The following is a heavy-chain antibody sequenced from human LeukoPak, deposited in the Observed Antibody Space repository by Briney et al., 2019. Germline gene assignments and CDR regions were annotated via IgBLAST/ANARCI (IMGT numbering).Heavy chain of an antibody. CDR1: GGTFSSYA. D-gene: IGHD3-22*01. CDR3: ARGDFGGYYDSSGYHDAFDN. Sequence: SVKVSCKASGGTFSSYAISWVRQAPGQGLEWMGGIIPIFGTANYAQKFQGRVTITADESTSTAYMELSSLRSEDTAVYYCARGDFGGYYDSSGYHDAFDNWGQGTMVTVSS. J-gene: IGHJ3*02. V-gene: IGHV1-69*13. CDR2: IIPIFGTA.